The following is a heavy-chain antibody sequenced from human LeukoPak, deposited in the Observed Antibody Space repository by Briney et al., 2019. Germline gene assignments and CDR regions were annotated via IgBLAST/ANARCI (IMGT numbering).Heavy chain of an antibody. CDR2: ISSTGYTI. CDR1: GFSFNNSE. D-gene: IGHD6-19*01. CDR3: ARGWDNSGYYCDF. Sequence: GGSLRLSCAASGFSFNNSEMYWVRQAPGKGLEWVSYISSTGYTIYYADSVKGRFAISRDNAKNSLFLQMNRLRVEDTAVYFCARGWDNSGYYCDFWGQGTLVTVSS. J-gene: IGHJ4*02. V-gene: IGHV3-48*03.